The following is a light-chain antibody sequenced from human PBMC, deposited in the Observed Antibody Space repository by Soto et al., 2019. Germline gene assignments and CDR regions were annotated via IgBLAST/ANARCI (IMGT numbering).Light chain of an antibody. CDR2: AAS. Sequence: DIQMTQSPSSLSASVGDRVTITCRASQSISSYLNWYQQKPGKAPKLLIYAASSLQSGVPSRFSGSGSGTDFTLTISSLQPEDFATYFCQQLISYPLTFGGGTKVDIK. J-gene: IGKJ4*01. CDR3: QQLISYPLT. CDR1: QSISSY. V-gene: IGKV1-39*01.